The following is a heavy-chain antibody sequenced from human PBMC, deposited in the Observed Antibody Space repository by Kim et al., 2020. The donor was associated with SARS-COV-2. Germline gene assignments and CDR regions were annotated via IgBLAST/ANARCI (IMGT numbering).Heavy chain of an antibody. CDR2: INPNTGGT. V-gene: IGHV1-2*02. Sequence: ASVKVSCKASGYTFTAYYIHWVRQAPGQGLEWMGWINPNTGGTNYVQRFQDRVSMTRHTSISTAFMDLSRLRSVDTAIYYCATDYFYASSGFHFDFWGQG. D-gene: IGHD3-22*01. CDR3: ATDYFYASSGFHFDF. CDR1: GYTFTAYY. J-gene: IGHJ4*02.